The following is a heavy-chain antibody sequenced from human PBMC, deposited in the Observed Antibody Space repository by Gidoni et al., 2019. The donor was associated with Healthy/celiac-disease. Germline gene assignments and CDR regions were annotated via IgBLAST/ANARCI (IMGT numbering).Heavy chain of an antibody. CDR3: AKGRQWLVPGGFDY. CDR1: GFTFSSYG. V-gene: IGHV3-30*18. D-gene: IGHD6-19*01. Sequence: QVQLVESGGGVVQPGRSLRLSCEASGFTFSSYGMHWVRQAPGKGLEWVAVISYDGSNKYYADSVKGRFTISRDNSKNTLYLQMNSLRAEDTAVYYCAKGRQWLVPGGFDYWGQGTLVTVSS. J-gene: IGHJ4*02. CDR2: ISYDGSNK.